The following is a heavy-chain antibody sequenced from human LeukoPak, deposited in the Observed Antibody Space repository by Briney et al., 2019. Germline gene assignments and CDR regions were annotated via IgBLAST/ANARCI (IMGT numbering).Heavy chain of an antibody. CDR1: GYSISSGYY. D-gene: IGHD3-22*01. CDR3: ARDGRQYYYDSSGYYFDY. Sequence: ETLSLTCTVSGYSISSGYYWGWIRQPPGKGLEWVSSISSSSSYIYYADSVKGRFTISRDNAKNSLYLQMNSLRAEDTAVYYCARDGRQYYYDSSGYYFDYWGQGTLVTVSS. J-gene: IGHJ4*02. CDR2: ISSSSSYI. V-gene: IGHV3-21*01.